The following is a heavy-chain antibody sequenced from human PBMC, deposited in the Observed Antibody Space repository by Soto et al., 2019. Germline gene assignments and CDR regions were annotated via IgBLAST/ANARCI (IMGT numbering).Heavy chain of an antibody. CDR2: ISSSSSTI. V-gene: IGHV3-48*04. CDR1: GFTFSSYS. D-gene: IGHD3-16*01. J-gene: IGHJ5*02. CDR3: ARDILPWRAYNWFDP. Sequence: GGSLRLSCAASGFTFSSYSMNWVRQAPGKGLEWVSYISSSSSTIYYADSVKGRFTISRDNAKNSLYLQMNSLRAEDTAVYYCARDILPWRAYNWFDPWGQGTLVTVSS.